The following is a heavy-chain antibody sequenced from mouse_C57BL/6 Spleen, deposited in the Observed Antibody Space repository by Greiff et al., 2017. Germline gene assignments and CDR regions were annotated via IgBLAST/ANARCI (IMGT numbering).Heavy chain of an antibody. V-gene: IGHV1-54*01. Sequence: VKLQESGAELVRPGTSVKVSCKASGYAFTNYLIEWVKQRPGQGLEWIGVINPGSGGTNYNEKFKGKATLTADKSSSTAYMQLSSLTSEDSAVYFCARDRLTGTDWYFDVWGTGTTVTVSS. CDR2: INPGSGGT. CDR3: ARDRLTGTDWYFDV. J-gene: IGHJ1*03. D-gene: IGHD4-1*01. CDR1: GYAFTNYL.